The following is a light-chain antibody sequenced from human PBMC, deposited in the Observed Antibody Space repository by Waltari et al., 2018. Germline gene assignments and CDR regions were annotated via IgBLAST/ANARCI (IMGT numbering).Light chain of an antibody. CDR3: QQYNSGTLT. V-gene: IGKV1-5*03. Sequence: DLKLTQSPSTLSASVGDRVTITCRASQSLNNWLDWYHEMPGKPPNFLIVKASNLASGVPARVSGSGSVTEFTLTSSSLQPDDFATYYCQQYNSGTLTFGGGTKVESK. CDR2: KAS. CDR1: QSLNNW. J-gene: IGKJ4*01.